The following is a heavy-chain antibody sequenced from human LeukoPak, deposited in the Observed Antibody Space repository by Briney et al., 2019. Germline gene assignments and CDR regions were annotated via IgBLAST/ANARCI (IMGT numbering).Heavy chain of an antibody. CDR2: IYHSGST. CDR1: GYSISSGYY. V-gene: IGHV4-38-2*01. CDR3: ARLELRRWYFDY. J-gene: IGHJ4*02. Sequence: PSETLSLTCAVSGYSISSGYYWGWIRQPPGKGLEWIGSIYHSGSTYYNPSLKSRVTISVDTSKNQFSLKLSSVTAADTAVYYCARLELRRWYFDYWGQGTLVTVSS. D-gene: IGHD1-7*01.